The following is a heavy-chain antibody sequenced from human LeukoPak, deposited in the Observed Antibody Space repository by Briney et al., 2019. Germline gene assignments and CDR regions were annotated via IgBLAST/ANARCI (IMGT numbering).Heavy chain of an antibody. Sequence: KASETLSLTCTVSGGSISSSSYYWGWIRQPPGKGLEWIGSIYYSGSTYYNPSLKSRVTISVDTSKNQFSLKLSSVTAADTAVYYCARRKQQLGYYYYYGMDVWGQGTTVTVSS. D-gene: IGHD6-13*01. V-gene: IGHV4-39*01. J-gene: IGHJ6*02. CDR3: ARRKQQLGYYYYYGMDV. CDR2: IYYSGST. CDR1: GGSISSSSYY.